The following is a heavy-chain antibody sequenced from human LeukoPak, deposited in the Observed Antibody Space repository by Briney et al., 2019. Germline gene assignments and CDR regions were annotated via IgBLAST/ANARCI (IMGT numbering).Heavy chain of an antibody. J-gene: IGHJ6*02. CDR1: GYTFTSYG. D-gene: IGHD3-10*01. CDR3: ARDGLRTDYYGSGSYYYYYGMDV. V-gene: IGHV1-18*01. Sequence: ASVKVSCKASGYTFTSYGISWVRQAPGQGLEWMGWNSAYNGNTNYAQKLQGRVTMTTDTSTSTAYMELRSLRSDDTAVYYCARDGLRTDYYGSGSYYYYYGMDVWGQGTTVTVSS. CDR2: NSAYNGNT.